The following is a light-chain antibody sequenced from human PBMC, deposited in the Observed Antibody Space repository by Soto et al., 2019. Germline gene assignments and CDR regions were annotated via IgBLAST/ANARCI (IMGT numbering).Light chain of an antibody. CDR3: QHYGSALFT. V-gene: IGKV3-20*01. CDR2: GAS. Sequence: EIVLTQSPGTLSLSPGERATLSCRASQSFSSSYLAWYQQKPGQAPRLLIYGASSRATGIPDRFSGSGSGTDFTLTDSSLEPEDFAVYYCQHYGSALFTCGPGTKVDVK. J-gene: IGKJ3*01. CDR1: QSFSSSY.